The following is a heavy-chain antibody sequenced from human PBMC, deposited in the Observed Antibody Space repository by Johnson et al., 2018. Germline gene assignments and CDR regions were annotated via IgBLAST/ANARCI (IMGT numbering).Heavy chain of an antibody. Sequence: VQLVESGGGLVQPGGSLRLSCAASGFTVSSNYMSWVRQAPGKGLEWVSVIYSGGCTYYADSVKGRFTISRDNSKNTLNVQMNSLRGEDTAMYYCARWSSSGFGGFDIWGQGTMVTVSS. V-gene: IGHV3-66*02. CDR3: ARWSSSGFGGFDI. J-gene: IGHJ3*02. CDR2: IYSGGCT. D-gene: IGHD3-10*01. CDR1: GFTVSSNY.